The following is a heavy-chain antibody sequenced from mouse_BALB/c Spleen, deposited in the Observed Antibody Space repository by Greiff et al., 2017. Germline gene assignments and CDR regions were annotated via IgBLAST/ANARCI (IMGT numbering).Heavy chain of an antibody. CDR1: GYTFTDYV. Sequence: QVQLQQSGPELVKPGASVKMSCKASGYTFTDYVISWVKQRTGQGLEWIGEIYPGSGSTYYNEKFKGKATLTADKSSNTAYMQLSSLTSEDSAVYFCARRDPIYYDYDGGAYWGQGTLVTVSA. CDR3: ARRDPIYYDYDGGAY. J-gene: IGHJ3*01. CDR2: IYPGSGST. V-gene: IGHV1-77*01. D-gene: IGHD2-4*01.